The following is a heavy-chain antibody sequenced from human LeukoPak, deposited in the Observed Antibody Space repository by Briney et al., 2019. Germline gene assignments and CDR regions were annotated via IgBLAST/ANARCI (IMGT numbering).Heavy chain of an antibody. J-gene: IGHJ5*02. V-gene: IGHV4-59*01. CDR3: ARRFAAASNWFDP. D-gene: IGHD6-13*01. Sequence: SETLSLTCTVSGGSISSYYWSWIRQPPGKGLELIGYIYYSGSTNYNPSLKSRVTISVDTSKNQFSLKLSSVTAADTAVYYCARRFAAASNWFDPWGQGTLVTVSS. CDR2: IYYSGST. CDR1: GGSISSYY.